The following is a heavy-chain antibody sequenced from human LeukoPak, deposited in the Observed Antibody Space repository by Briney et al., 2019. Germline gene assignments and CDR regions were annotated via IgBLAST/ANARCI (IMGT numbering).Heavy chain of an antibody. CDR2: INPNSGGT. CDR1: GYTFSGYY. D-gene: IGHD6-13*01. CDR3: ARDREAVGVSEY. Sequence: ASVKVSCKASGYTFSGYYMNWVRQAPGQGLEWMGWINPNSGGTNYAQKFQGRVTMTRDKSISTVYMELSRLRSDDTAVYYCARDREAVGVSEYWGQGTLVTVSA. J-gene: IGHJ4*02. V-gene: IGHV1-2*02.